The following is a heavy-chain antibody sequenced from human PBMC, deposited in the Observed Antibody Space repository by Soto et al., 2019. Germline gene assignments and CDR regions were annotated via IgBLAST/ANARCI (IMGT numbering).Heavy chain of an antibody. V-gene: IGHV4-39*01. CDR3: ARSSAVITTLDYFDY. J-gene: IGHJ4*02. Sequence: SETLSLTCTVSGGSISGSSYYWGWIRQPPGKGLEWIGSIYYSGSTYYNPSLKSRVTISVDTSKNQFSLKLSSVTAADTSLYYCARSSAVITTLDYFDYWGQGTLVTVSS. CDR2: IYYSGST. CDR1: GGSISGSSYY. D-gene: IGHD3-22*01.